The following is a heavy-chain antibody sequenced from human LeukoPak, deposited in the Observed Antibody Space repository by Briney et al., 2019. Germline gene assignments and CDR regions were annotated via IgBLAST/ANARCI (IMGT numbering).Heavy chain of an antibody. V-gene: IGHV4-59*01. CDR2: IYYSGST. D-gene: IGHD3-22*01. CDR1: GGSISSYY. J-gene: IGHJ3*02. CDR3: ATGAAMIVVGGAFDI. Sequence: SETLSLTXTVSGGSISSYYWSWIWQPPGKGLEWIGYIYYSGSTNYNPSLKCRVTISVDTSKNQFSLKLSSVTAADTAVYYCATGAAMIVVGGAFDIWGQGTMVTVSS.